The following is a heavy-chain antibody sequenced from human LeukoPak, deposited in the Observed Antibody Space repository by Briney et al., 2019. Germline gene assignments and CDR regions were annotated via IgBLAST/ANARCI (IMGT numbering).Heavy chain of an antibody. CDR3: ARDSGYNVNDHDVNAFDI. CDR1: GGSFSGYY. D-gene: IGHD5-24*01. V-gene: IGHV4-59*10. Sequence: SETLSLTCAVYGGSFSGYYWSWIRQPPGKGLEWIGRMYTSGSTNYNPSLKSRVTISVDTSKNQFSLKLSSVTAADTALYYCARDSGYNVNDHDVNAFDIWGQGTMVTISS. J-gene: IGHJ3*02. CDR2: MYTSGST.